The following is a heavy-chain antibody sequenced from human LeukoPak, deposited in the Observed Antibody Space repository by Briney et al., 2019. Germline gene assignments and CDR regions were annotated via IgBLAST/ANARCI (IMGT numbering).Heavy chain of an antibody. CDR3: AKGSGQSSSWLKSDYYYYGMDV. V-gene: IGHV3-23*01. Sequence: GRSLRLSCAASGFTFSSYAMSWVRQAPGKGLEWVSTISGSGGSTYYADSVKGRFTISRDNSKNTLYLQMNSLRAEDTAVYYCAKGSGQSSSWLKSDYYYYGMDVWGQGTTVTVSS. D-gene: IGHD6-13*01. CDR2: ISGSGGST. J-gene: IGHJ6*02. CDR1: GFTFSSYA.